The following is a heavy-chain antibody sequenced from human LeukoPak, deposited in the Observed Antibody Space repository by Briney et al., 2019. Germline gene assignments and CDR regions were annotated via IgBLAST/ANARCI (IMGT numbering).Heavy chain of an antibody. D-gene: IGHD1-14*01. CDR3: ARGGVNPVDH. V-gene: IGHV3-74*01. J-gene: IGHJ4*02. CDR2: MNEYSTTI. CDR1: GFPFNSFW. Sequence: PRGSLRLSCAASGFPFNSFWMHWARQAPGKGLVWVSDMNEYSTTIRYADSVKGRFTISRDNAKSILYLQMNNLRAEDTAMYFCARGGVNPVDHWGQGTLVTVSS.